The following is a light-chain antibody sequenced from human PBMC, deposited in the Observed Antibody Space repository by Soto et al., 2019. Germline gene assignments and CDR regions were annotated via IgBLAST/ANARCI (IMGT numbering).Light chain of an antibody. Sequence: EIVMTQSPATLSVSPGERATLSCRASQSVSSTLAWYQQKPGQAPRLLIYGASTMATGIPARFSGSGSGTEFTLSVSSLRSEDFAVYYCQQYNNWPPTWTFGQGTKVEIK. V-gene: IGKV3-15*01. CDR2: GAS. CDR1: QSVSST. CDR3: QQYNNWPPTWT. J-gene: IGKJ1*01.